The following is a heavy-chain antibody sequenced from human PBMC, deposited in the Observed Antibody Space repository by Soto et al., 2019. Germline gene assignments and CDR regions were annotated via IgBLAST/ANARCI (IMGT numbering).Heavy chain of an antibody. Sequence: LRLSCAASGFTFSSYDIHWVRQAPGKGLEWVAVISYDGSKKYYADSVKGQFTISRDNSKNTLYLQTNSLRAEDTAVYYCAKAYSGPFGIWGQGTMVTVSS. CDR2: ISYDGSKK. CDR1: GFTFSSYD. V-gene: IGHV3-30*18. CDR3: AKAYSGPFGI. D-gene: IGHD1-26*01. J-gene: IGHJ3*02.